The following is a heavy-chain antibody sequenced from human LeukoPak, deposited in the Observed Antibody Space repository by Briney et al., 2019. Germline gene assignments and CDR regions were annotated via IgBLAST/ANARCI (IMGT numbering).Heavy chain of an antibody. CDR3: ARGTYGDYVYYYYYMDV. D-gene: IGHD4-17*01. CDR2: ISYSGTT. J-gene: IGHJ6*03. Sequence: KPSETLSLTCTVSGGSMSTYFWSWIRQPPGKGPEWIGFISYSGTTNYNPSLKSRVTISVDKSKNQFSLKLSSVTAADTAVYYCARGTYGDYVYYYYYMDVWGKGTTVTVSS. V-gene: IGHV4-59*01. CDR1: GGSMSTYF.